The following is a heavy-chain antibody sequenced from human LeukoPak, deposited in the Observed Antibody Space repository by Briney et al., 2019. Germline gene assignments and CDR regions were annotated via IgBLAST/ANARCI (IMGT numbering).Heavy chain of an antibody. CDR1: GYTFTNSD. CDR3: AKVFQVSGFDP. Sequence: ASVKVSCKASGYTFTNSDINWVRQATGQGLEWMGWMNPDTGNTGYAQKFQGRLTMTRNTSIATAYMELSSLTSEDTAVYYCAKVFQVSGFDPWGQGTLVTVSS. CDR2: MNPDTGNT. D-gene: IGHD3-10*01. J-gene: IGHJ5*02. V-gene: IGHV1-8*01.